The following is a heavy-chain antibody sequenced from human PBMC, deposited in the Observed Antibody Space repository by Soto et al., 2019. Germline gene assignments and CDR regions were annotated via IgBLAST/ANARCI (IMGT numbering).Heavy chain of an antibody. D-gene: IGHD4-17*01. V-gene: IGHV3-9*01. CDR2: ISWNSGSI. CDR3: AKDIGVGDYGDCAVGLDY. Sequence: EVQLVESGGGLVQPGRSLRLSCAASGFTFDDYAMHWVRQAPGKGLEWVSGISWNSGSIGYADSVKGRFTISRDNAKNSLYLQMNSLRAEDTALYYCAKDIGVGDYGDCAVGLDYWGQGTLVTVSS. CDR1: GFTFDDYA. J-gene: IGHJ4*02.